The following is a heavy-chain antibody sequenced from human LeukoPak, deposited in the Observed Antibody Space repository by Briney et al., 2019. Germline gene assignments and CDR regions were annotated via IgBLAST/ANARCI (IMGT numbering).Heavy chain of an antibody. CDR3: TTDLQGTYYDILTGLSGMDV. Sequence: GGSLRLSCAASGFTFSNAWMSWVRQAPGKGLEWVGRIKSKTDGGTTDYAAPVKGRFTISRDDSKNTLYLQMNSLKTEDTAVYYCTTDLQGTYYDILTGLSGMDVWGKGTTVTVPS. J-gene: IGHJ6*04. D-gene: IGHD3-9*01. CDR2: IKSKTDGGTT. CDR1: GFTFSNAW. V-gene: IGHV3-15*01.